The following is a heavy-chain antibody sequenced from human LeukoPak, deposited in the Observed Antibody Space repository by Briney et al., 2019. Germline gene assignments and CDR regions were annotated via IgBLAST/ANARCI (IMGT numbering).Heavy chain of an antibody. Sequence: SETLSLTCAVSGDSISCCYWTWVRQSAGKGLEWIGRVFISGSTNYNPSLQGRVTMSVDRSKSQFSLRLSSVTAADTAVYYCVRQGYNYGAFNAWGQGTLVTVSS. D-gene: IGHD5-18*01. J-gene: IGHJ4*02. CDR2: VFISGST. CDR3: VRQGYNYGAFNA. V-gene: IGHV4-4*07. CDR1: GDSISCCY.